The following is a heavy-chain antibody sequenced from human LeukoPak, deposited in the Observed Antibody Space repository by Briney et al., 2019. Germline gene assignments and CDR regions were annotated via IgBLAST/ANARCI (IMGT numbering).Heavy chain of an antibody. CDR1: GGSISSYY. V-gene: IGHV4-4*07. D-gene: IGHD3-9*01. CDR3: ARDSEYYDILTGYYIRANDY. CDR2: IYTSGST. J-gene: IGHJ4*02. Sequence: SETLSLTCTVSGGSISSYYWSWIRQPAGKGLEWIGRIYTSGSTNYNPSLKSRVTMSVDTSKNQFSLKLSSVTAADTAVYYCARDSEYYDILTGYYIRANDYWGQGTLVTVSS.